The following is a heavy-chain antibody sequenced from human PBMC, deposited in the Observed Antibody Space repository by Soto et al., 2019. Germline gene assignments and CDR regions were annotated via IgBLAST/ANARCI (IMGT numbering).Heavy chain of an antibody. V-gene: IGHV3-23*01. D-gene: IGHD3-22*01. J-gene: IGHJ3*01. CDR1: GFSFSNYA. CDR3: AKRTDSSGSRGGAFDV. Sequence: GGSLRLSCAASGFSFSNYAVSWVRQAPGKGLEWVSAISGSGTSTYYADSVKGRFTISRDNSKNTLYQQMNNLRAEDTAVYYCAKRTDSSGSRGGAFDVWGQGTMVTVSS. CDR2: ISGSGTST.